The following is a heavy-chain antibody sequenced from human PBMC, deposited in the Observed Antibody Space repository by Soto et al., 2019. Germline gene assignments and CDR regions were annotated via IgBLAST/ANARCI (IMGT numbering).Heavy chain of an antibody. CDR2: MNPNSGNT. V-gene: IGHV1-8*01. J-gene: IGHJ3*02. Sequence: AASVKVSCKASGYTFTSYDINWVRQATGQGLEWMGWMNPNSGNTGYAQKFQGRVTMTRNTSISTAYMELSSLRSEDTAVYYCARGYTVTNDAFDIWGQGTMVTVSS. CDR3: ARGYTVTNDAFDI. D-gene: IGHD4-17*01. CDR1: GYTFTSYD.